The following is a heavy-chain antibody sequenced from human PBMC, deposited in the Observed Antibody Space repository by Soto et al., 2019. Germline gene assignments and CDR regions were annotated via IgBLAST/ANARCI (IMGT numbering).Heavy chain of an antibody. CDR3: ALWGFRDGNNSKYNYSGMGV. D-gene: IGHD1-1*01. CDR1: GGTFNRYT. J-gene: IGHJ6*02. CDR2: IIPIFGTA. Sequence: VQLVQSGAEVKKPGSSVKLSCKASGGTFNRYTISWVRQAPGQGLEWMGGIIPIFGTANYAPKFQGRDAIIADESTSAAYMVLSSLRSEDTAVYYCALWGFRDGNNSKYNYSGMGVWGQGTTVTVSS. V-gene: IGHV1-69*01.